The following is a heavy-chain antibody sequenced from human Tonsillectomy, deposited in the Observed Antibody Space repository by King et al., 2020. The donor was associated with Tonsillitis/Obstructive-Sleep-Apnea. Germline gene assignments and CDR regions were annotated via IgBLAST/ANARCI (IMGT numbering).Heavy chain of an antibody. D-gene: IGHD3-10*01. Sequence: VQLVESGGGVVQPGRSLRLSCAASGFTFSNYAMNWVRQAPGKGPEWVAVISHDGSNAFYADSVKGRFTISRDNSKNTLYLQMNSLRAEDTAVYYCARTMVQGVIITFFDYWGQGTVVTVSS. J-gene: IGHJ4*02. CDR2: ISHDGSNA. CDR1: GFTFSNYA. V-gene: IGHV3-30*01. CDR3: ARTMVQGVIITFFDY.